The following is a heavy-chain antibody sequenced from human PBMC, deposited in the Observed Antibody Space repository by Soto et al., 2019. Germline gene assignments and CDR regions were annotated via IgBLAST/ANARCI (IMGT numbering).Heavy chain of an antibody. V-gene: IGHV3-48*02. CDR1: GFTFSSYS. CDR3: ARDYGDYYGSGSYSEYYYYGMDV. D-gene: IGHD3-10*01. Sequence: GGSLRLSCAASGFTFSSYSMNWVRQAPGKGLEWVSYISSSSSTIYYADSVKGRFTISRDNAKNSLYLQMNSLRDEDTAVYYCARDYGDYYGSGSYSEYYYYGMDVWGQGTTVTVSS. J-gene: IGHJ6*02. CDR2: ISSSSSTI.